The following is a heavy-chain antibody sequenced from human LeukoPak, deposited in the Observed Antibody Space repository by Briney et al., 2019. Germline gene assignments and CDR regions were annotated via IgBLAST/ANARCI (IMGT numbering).Heavy chain of an antibody. Sequence: PGGSLRLSCAASGFTSSMYDMSWVRQAPGKGLEWVSGISGGGDSTNYADSVKGRFTISRDNSKNTVYVQMNSLRAEDTAVYFCAAYRIEETASFTIVSDFWGQGTLVTVSS. CDR1: GFTSSMYD. V-gene: IGHV3-23*01. CDR2: ISGGGDST. CDR3: AAYRIEETASFTIVSDF. D-gene: IGHD5-18*01. J-gene: IGHJ4*02.